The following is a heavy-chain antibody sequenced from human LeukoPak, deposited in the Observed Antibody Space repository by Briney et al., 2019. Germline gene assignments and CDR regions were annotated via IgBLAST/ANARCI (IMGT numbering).Heavy chain of an antibody. CDR2: IYYSVST. Sequence: SETLSLTCTVSGGSISSYYWSWIRQPPGKGLEWIGYIYYSVSTNYNPSLKSRVTISVDTSKNQFSLKLSSVTAADTAVYYCASLTYYYDSSGYWYWGQGTLVTVSS. CDR3: ASLTYYYDSSGYWY. V-gene: IGHV4-59*08. J-gene: IGHJ4*02. D-gene: IGHD3-22*01. CDR1: GGSISSYY.